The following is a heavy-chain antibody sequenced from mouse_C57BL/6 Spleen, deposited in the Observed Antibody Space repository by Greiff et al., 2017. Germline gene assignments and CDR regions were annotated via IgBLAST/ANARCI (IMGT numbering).Heavy chain of an antibody. J-gene: IGHJ2*01. CDR2: ISSGGSYT. D-gene: IGHD3-2*02. V-gene: IGHV5-6*01. CDR1: GFTFSSYG. Sequence: EVQGVESGGDLVKPGGSLKLSCAASGFTFSSYGMSWVRQTPDKRLEWVATISSGGSYTYYPDRVKGRFTIYSDNAKNTLYMQMSILKSEDTAMYYGASPSDSSGYGFDYWGQGTTLTVSS. CDR3: ASPSDSSGYGFDY.